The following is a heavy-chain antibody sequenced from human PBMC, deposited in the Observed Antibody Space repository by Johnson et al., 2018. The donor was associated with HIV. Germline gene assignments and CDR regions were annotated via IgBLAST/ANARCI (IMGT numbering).Heavy chain of an antibody. V-gene: IGHV3-33*06. Sequence: QEQLVESGGGVVQPGRSLRLSCAASGFTFSSYGMHWVRQAPGKGLEWVAVIWYDGSNKYYAASVKVRFTISRDNSKNTLYLQMNCLRAEDTAVYYCAKEGGSYSMGRDAFDIWGQGTMVTVSS. CDR3: AKEGGSYSMGRDAFDI. J-gene: IGHJ3*02. D-gene: IGHD1-26*01. CDR1: GFTFSSYG. CDR2: IWYDGSNK.